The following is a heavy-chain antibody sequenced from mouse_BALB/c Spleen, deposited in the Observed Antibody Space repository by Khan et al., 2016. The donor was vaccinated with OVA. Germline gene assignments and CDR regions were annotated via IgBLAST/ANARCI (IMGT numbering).Heavy chain of an antibody. V-gene: IGHV9-3-1*01. CDR1: GYTFTNNG. CDR3: ARNIPQCNESRYFDY. Sequence: QIQLVQSGPELEKPGETIKISCKASGYTFTNNGVNWVKQAPGKGLKWMGWINTYTGEPTYADDFKGRFAFSLEISASSAYLQLNTLNNEDTATDCCARNIPQCNESRYFDYWGQGTTLTVSS. CDR2: INTYTGEP. J-gene: IGHJ2*01. D-gene: IGHD1-3*01.